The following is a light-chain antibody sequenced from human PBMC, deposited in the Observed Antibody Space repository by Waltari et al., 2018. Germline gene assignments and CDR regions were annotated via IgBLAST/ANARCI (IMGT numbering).Light chain of an antibody. J-gene: IGLJ2*01. CDR3: NSYTSSTNVV. CDR2: DVS. CDR1: SGDVGAHNY. V-gene: IGLV2-14*03. Sequence: QSVLTQSASVSGSPGQSITISCTGPSGDVGAHNYVSWYQQHPGKAPQLIIYDVSKRPSGVSNRISASNSGNTASLTISGLQAEDEAHYYCNSYTSSTNVVFGGGTKLTVL.